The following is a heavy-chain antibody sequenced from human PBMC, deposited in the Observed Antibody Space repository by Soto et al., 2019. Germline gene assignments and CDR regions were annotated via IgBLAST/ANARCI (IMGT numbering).Heavy chain of an antibody. J-gene: IGHJ6*02. CDR2: IIPIFGTA. Sequence: QVQLVQSGAEVKKPGSSVKVSCKASGGTFSSYAISWVRQAPGQGLEWMGGIIPIFGTANYAQKFQGRVTITADESTSTAYMELSSLRSEDTAVYYCARVDLGGWDSSGYYPSGDYYYYYYGMDVWDQGTTVTVSS. D-gene: IGHD3-22*01. V-gene: IGHV1-69*01. CDR1: GGTFSSYA. CDR3: ARVDLGGWDSSGYYPSGDYYYYYYGMDV.